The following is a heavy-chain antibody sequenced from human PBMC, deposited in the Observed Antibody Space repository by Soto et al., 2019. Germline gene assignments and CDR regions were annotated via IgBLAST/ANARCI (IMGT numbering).Heavy chain of an antibody. V-gene: IGHV1-18*01. CDR3: ARVSYDSIFYYYGMDV. CDR2: ISAYNGNT. Sequence: GASVKVSCKASGYTFTSYGISWVRQAPGQGLEWMGWISAYNGNTNYAQKLQGRVTMTTDTSKNQFSLKLSSVTAADTAVYYCARVSYDSIFYYYGMDVWGQGTTVTVSS. CDR1: GYTFTSYG. J-gene: IGHJ6*02. D-gene: IGHD3-22*01.